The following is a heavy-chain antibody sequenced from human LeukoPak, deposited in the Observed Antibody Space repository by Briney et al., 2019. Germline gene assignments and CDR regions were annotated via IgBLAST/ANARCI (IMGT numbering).Heavy chain of an antibody. D-gene: IGHD3-9*01. Sequence: GGSLRLSCAASGFTLSSYWMHWVRQAPGKGLVWVSRINSDGSSTSYADSVKGRFTISRDNAKNPLYLQMNTLRAEDTAVYYCARGHRYFDWLFFDSWGPGTLVTVSS. CDR2: INSDGSST. V-gene: IGHV3-74*01. CDR1: GFTLSSYW. J-gene: IGHJ4*02. CDR3: ARGHRYFDWLFFDS.